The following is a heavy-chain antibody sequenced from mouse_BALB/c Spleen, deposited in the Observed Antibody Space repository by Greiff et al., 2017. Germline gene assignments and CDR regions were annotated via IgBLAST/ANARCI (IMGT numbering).Heavy chain of an antibody. V-gene: IGHV5-12-2*01. D-gene: IGHD2-4*01. J-gene: IGHJ3*01. CDR2: ISNGGGST. CDR1: GFTFSSYT. CDR3: ARRGITAWFAY. Sequence: EVKLVESGGGLVQPGGSLKLSCAASGFTFSSYTMSWVRQTPEKRLEWVAYISNGGGSTYYPDTVKGRFTISRDNAKNTLYLQMSSLKSEDTAMYYCARRGITAWFAYWGQGTLVTVSA.